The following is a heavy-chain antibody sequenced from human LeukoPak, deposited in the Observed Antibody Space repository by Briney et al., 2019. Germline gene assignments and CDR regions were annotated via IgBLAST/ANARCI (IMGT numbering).Heavy chain of an antibody. V-gene: IGHV3-48*03. D-gene: IGHD3-9*01. CDR2: ISSSGSTI. Sequence: QPGGSLRLSCAASGFTFSSYEMNWVRQAPGKGLEWVSYISSSGSTIYYADSVKGRFTISRDNAKNSLYLQMNSLRAEDTAVYYCARVTPSYYDILTHFDYWGQGTLVTVSS. CDR1: GFTFSSYE. CDR3: ARVTPSYYDILTHFDY. J-gene: IGHJ4*02.